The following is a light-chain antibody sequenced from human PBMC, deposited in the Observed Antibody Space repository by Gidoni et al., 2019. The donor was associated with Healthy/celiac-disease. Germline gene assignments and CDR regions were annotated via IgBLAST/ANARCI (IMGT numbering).Light chain of an antibody. V-gene: IGKV2-28*01. J-gene: IGKJ4*01. CDR1: QSLLHSNGYNY. Sequence: DIVKTQSPLSLPVTPGEPASISCRSSQSLLHSNGYNYLDWYLQKPEQSPQLLIYLGSNRASGVPDRFSGSGSGTDFTLKISRVEPEDVGVYYCMQALQTPLTFGGGTKVEIK. CDR3: MQALQTPLT. CDR2: LGS.